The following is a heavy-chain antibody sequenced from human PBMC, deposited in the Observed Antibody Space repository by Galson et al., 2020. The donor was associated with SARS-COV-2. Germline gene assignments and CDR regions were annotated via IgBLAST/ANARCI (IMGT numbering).Heavy chain of an antibody. D-gene: IGHD3-16*01. CDR3: ARGDMGNDSFDY. J-gene: IGHJ4*02. V-gene: IGHV3-74*01. Sequence: GGSLRLSCAVSGFTFSNHWMHWVRQAPGKGLVWVSRIYSEGSSTSYADSVKGRFTISGDNAKNTLYLQMNSLRAEDTAVYYCARGDMGNDSFDYWGQGPLVTASP. CDR2: IYSEGSST. CDR1: GFTFSNHW.